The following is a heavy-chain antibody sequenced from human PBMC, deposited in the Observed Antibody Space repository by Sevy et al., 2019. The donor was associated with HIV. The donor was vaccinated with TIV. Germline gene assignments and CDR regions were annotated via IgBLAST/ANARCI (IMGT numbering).Heavy chain of an antibody. CDR2: IKSKTDGGTT. J-gene: IGHJ4*02. D-gene: IGHD3-22*01. CDR3: TTDAADYCDSSGGGYFDY. Sequence: GGSLRLSCAASGFTFSNAWMSWVRQAPGKGLEWVGRIKSKTDGGTTDYAAPVKGRFTISRDDSKNTQYLQMNSLKTEDTAADYCTTDAADYCDSSGGGYFDYWGQGTLVTVSS. V-gene: IGHV3-15*01. CDR1: GFTFSNAW.